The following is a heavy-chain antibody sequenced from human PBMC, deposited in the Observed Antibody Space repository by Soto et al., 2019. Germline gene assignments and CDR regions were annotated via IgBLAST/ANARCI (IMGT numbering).Heavy chain of an antibody. CDR3: ATDPVNLYSGTPGRGSY. V-gene: IGHV1-24*01. CDR2: FDPEDGET. J-gene: IGHJ4*02. CDR1: VYTLTEES. Sequence: GAPLNVSRKGAVYTLTEESIGRVRHAPGKRLEWMGGFDPEDGETIYAQKFKGRVTMNEDTSTDTAYMELSSLRSEDTAVYYCATDPVNLYSGTPGRGSYWGQGTLVTVSS. D-gene: IGHD1-26*01.